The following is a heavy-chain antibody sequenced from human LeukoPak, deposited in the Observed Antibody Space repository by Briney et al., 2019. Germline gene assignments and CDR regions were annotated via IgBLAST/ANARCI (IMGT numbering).Heavy chain of an antibody. CDR2: IYTSGST. CDR1: GGSISSYY. V-gene: IGHV4-4*07. CDR3: ARGRGYSYGYGVYYYYYMDV. D-gene: IGHD5-18*01. J-gene: IGHJ6*03. Sequence: SETLSLTCTVSGGSISSYYWSWIRQPAGKGLEWIGRIYTSGSTNYNPSLKSRVTMSVDTSKNQFSLKLSSVTAADTAVYYCARGRGYSYGYGVYYYYYMDVWGKGTTVTISS.